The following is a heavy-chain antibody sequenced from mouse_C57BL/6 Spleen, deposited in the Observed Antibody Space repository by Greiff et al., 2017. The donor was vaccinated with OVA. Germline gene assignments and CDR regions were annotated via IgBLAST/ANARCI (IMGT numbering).Heavy chain of an antibody. J-gene: IGHJ2*01. CDR1: GYTFTDYN. D-gene: IGHD4-1*01. CDR3: ARSVSGTDYFDD. Sequence: EVQLQQSGPELVKPGASVKIPCKASGYTFTDYNMAWVQQSHGKSLEWIGDINPNNGGTIYTQKLKGKATLTVDKSSSTAYMELRSLTSEDTAVYYCARSVSGTDYFDDWGQGTTLTVSS. CDR2: INPNNGGT. V-gene: IGHV1-18*01.